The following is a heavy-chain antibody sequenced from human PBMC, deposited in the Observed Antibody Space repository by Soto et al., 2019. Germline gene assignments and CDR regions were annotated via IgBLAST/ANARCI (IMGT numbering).Heavy chain of an antibody. V-gene: IGHV1-58*01. CDR1: GFTFTSSA. CDR2: IVVGSGNT. D-gene: IGHD1-26*01. J-gene: IGHJ3*02. CDR3: AATRIVGAKNGAFDI. Sequence: ASVKVSCKASGFTFTSSAVQWVRQARGQRLEWIGWIVVGSGNTNYAQKFQERVTITRDMSTSTAYMELSSLRSEDTAVYYCAATRIVGAKNGAFDIWGQGTMVTVSS.